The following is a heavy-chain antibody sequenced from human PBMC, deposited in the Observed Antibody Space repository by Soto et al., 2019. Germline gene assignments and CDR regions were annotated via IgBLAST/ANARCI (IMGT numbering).Heavy chain of an antibody. D-gene: IGHD2-15*01. V-gene: IGHV1-69*01. CDR2: GIPIFGTP. J-gene: IGHJ6*02. CDR3: ARSQGGSSSLDIYYYYYYGMDV. Sequence: QVQLVQSGAEVKKPGSSVKVSCKAPGGTFSTYAISWVRQAPGQGLEWMGGGIPIFGTPKYAQKFQGRVTISADESTSTGYMELRSLRSEDTAVYYCARSQGGSSSLDIYYYYYYGMDVWCQGTTVTVSS. CDR1: GGTFSTYA.